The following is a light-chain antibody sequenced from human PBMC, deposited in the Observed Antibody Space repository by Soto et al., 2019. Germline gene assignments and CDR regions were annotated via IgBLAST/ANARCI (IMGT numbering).Light chain of an antibody. Sequence: QSALTQPPSASGSPGQSVTISCTGTSSDVGGYNYVSWYQQHPGKAPKVMIYEVNKRPSGVPDRFSGSKSGNTASLTVSGHQAEDEADYYCSSYAGSNNPDVVFGGGTKLTVL. CDR2: EVN. CDR3: SSYAGSNNPDVV. J-gene: IGLJ2*01. V-gene: IGLV2-8*01. CDR1: SSDVGGYNY.